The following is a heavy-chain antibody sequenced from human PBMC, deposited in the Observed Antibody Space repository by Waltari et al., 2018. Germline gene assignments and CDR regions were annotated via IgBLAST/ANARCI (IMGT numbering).Heavy chain of an antibody. CDR3: AKGGAGFLEWSYDY. CDR1: GFILRRHA. J-gene: IGHJ4*02. CDR2: MSTSSGIT. D-gene: IGHD3-3*01. V-gene: IGHV3-23*01. Sequence: EVQLLESGGGLVQPGGSWRLSCADSGFILRRHAMSWVRQAPGKGLEWVSSMSTSSGITYYADSVMGRFTISRDNSKNTVYLQMTSLRAEDTAIYYCAKGGAGFLEWSYDYWGQGSLVTVSS.